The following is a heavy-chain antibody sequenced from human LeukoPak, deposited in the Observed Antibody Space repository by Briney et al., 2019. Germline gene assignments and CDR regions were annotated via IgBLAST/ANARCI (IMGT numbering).Heavy chain of an antibody. V-gene: IGHV6-1*01. CDR1: GDSGSSNSAA. CDR2: TYYRSKWYN. J-gene: IGHJ6*03. CDR3: ATGRNVVVPAAILGVGPWYYYYYMDV. D-gene: IGHD2-2*02. Sequence: SQTLSLTCAISGDSGSSNSAALNWITQSPSRGLEWLGRTYYRSKWYNDYAVSVKRLITINPDPSKHQFSLQLNSVTPEDTAVYYCATGRNVVVPAAILGVGPWYYYYYMDVWGKGTTVTVSS.